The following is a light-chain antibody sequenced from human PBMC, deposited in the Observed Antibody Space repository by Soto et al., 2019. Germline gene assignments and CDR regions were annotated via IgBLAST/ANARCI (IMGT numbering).Light chain of an antibody. V-gene: IGKV1-39*01. J-gene: IGKJ2*01. Sequence: DIQMTQSPSSLSASVGDRVAITCRASQRISDYLNWYQQKPGKAPKLLIYSASSLQSGVPSRFRGSGSGTDFTLTISSLQPEDFATYFCQQSDTTPYTFGQGTILEI. CDR2: SAS. CDR1: QRISDY. CDR3: QQSDTTPYT.